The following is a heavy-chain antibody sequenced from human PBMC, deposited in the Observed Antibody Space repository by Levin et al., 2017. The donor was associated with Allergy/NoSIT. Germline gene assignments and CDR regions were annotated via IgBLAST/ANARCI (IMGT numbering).Heavy chain of an antibody. J-gene: IGHJ4*02. V-gene: IGHV1-2*02. Sequence: GASVKVSCKASGYTFTGYYMHWVRQAPGQGLEWMGWINPNSGGTNYAQKFQGRVTMTRDTSISTAYMELSRLRSDDTAVYYCARGAYCGGDCSPYFDYWGQGTLVTVSS. CDR1: GYTFTGYY. CDR3: ARGAYCGGDCSPYFDY. CDR2: INPNSGGT. D-gene: IGHD2-21*02.